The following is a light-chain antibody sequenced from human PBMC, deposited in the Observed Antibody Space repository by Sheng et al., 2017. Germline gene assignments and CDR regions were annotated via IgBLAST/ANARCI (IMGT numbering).Light chain of an antibody. CDR1: ETFSSNN. J-gene: IGKJ1*01. Sequence: EIVLTQSPGTLSLSPGERATLSCRASETFSSNNLAWYQQKPGQAPRLLIYGASNRATGIPDRFSGSGSGPDFTLTISSLQPEDVATYFCQRYDGVPRTFGQGTKVEIK. CDR3: QRYDGVPRT. V-gene: IGKV3-20*01. CDR2: GAS.